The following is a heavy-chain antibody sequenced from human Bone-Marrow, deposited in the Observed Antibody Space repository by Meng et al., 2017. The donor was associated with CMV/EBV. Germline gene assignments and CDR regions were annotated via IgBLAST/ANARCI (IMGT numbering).Heavy chain of an antibody. D-gene: IGHD3-3*01. Sequence: GESLKISCAASGFTFSSYWMSWVRQAPGKGLEWVANIKQDGSEKYYVGSVKGRFTISRDNAKNSLYLQMNSLRAEDTAVYYCARDTDYDFWSGYHHFDYWGQGTLVTVSS. V-gene: IGHV3-7*01. CDR3: ARDTDYDFWSGYHHFDY. CDR2: IKQDGSEK. J-gene: IGHJ4*02. CDR1: GFTFSSYW.